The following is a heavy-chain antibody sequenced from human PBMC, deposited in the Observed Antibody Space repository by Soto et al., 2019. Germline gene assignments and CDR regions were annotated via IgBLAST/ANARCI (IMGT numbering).Heavy chain of an antibody. Sequence: EVQLLESGGGLVQPGGSLRLSCAASGFTFSSYAMSWVRQAPGKGLEWVSAISGSGGSTYYADSVKGRFTNSRDNSKNTLDLQMNSLRADDTAVYYCAKDQNGAYFDYWGQGTLVTVSS. V-gene: IGHV3-23*01. CDR3: AKDQNGAYFDY. CDR1: GFTFSSYA. CDR2: ISGSGGST. J-gene: IGHJ4*02. D-gene: IGHD1-1*01.